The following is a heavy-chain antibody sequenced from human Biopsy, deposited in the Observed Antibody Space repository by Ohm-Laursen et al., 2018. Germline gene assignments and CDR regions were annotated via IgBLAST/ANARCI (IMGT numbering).Heavy chain of an antibody. D-gene: IGHD3-3*01. V-gene: IGHV4-59*01. J-gene: IGHJ5*02. CDR2: VYNGGIT. CDR1: GGSIISYY. Sequence: GTLSLTCSVPGGSIISYYWTWIWQPPGKGLEWIGHVYNGGITNYNPSLKSRVTISKDTSKNQFSLQVNSVTAADTAVYYCARTPRDSFWSGSYKRGLWFDPWGQGTLVIVSS. CDR3: ARTPRDSFWSGSYKRGLWFDP.